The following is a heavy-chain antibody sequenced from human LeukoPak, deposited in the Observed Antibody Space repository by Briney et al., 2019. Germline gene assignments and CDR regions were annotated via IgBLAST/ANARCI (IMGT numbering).Heavy chain of an antibody. V-gene: IGHV4-59*01. CDR1: GGSISSYY. J-gene: IGHJ4*02. D-gene: IGHD3-22*01. CDR3: ARGTYYYDSSGYYPNTFDY. Sequence: PSETLSLTCTVSGGSISSYYWSWIRQPPGKGLEWIGYIYYSGSTNYNPSLKSRVTISVDTSKNQFSLKLSSMTAADTAVYYCARGTYYYDSSGYYPNTFDYWGQGTLVTVSS. CDR2: IYYSGST.